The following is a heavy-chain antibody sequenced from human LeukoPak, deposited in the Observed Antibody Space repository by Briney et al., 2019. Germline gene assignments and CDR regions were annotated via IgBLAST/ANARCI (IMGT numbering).Heavy chain of an antibody. Sequence: GGSLRLSCAASGFTVSSNYMSWVRQAPGKGLEWVSVIYSGGSTYYADSVKGRFIISRDKSKNTLYLQMSSLRAEDTAVYYCARDSGALNWFDPWGQGTLVTVSS. J-gene: IGHJ5*02. CDR1: GFTVSSNY. CDR3: ARDSGALNWFDP. CDR2: IYSGGST. V-gene: IGHV3-53*01. D-gene: IGHD1-26*01.